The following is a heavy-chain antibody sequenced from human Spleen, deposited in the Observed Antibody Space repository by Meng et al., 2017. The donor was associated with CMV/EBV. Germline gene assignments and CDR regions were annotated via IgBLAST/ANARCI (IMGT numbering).Heavy chain of an antibody. V-gene: IGHV4-4*02. J-gene: IGHJ4*02. CDR2: IYHSGST. Sequence: LQGSVLGLVKSSVTLSLTSAVSRGALSSGNWWSWVRQPPGKGLEWIGEIYHSGSTNYNPSLKSRVTISVDESKNQFSLRLSSVTAADTAVYYCARVGAYCGGDCYHPRWGQGTLVTVPS. D-gene: IGHD2-21*02. CDR1: RGALSSGNW. CDR3: ARVGAYCGGDCYHPR.